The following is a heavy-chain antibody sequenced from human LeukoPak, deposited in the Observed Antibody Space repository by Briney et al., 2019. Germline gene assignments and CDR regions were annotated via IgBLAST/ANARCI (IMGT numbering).Heavy chain of an antibody. V-gene: IGHV4-59*08. CDR1: GGSISSYY. Sequence: SETLSLTCTVSGGSISSYYWSWIRQPPGKGLEWIGYIYYSGSTNYNPSLKSRVTISVDTSKNQFSLKLSSVTAADTAVYYCARHVFWGIAAAGRYYFDYWGQGTLVTVSS. CDR2: IYYSGST. D-gene: IGHD6-13*01. J-gene: IGHJ4*02. CDR3: ARHVFWGIAAAGRYYFDY.